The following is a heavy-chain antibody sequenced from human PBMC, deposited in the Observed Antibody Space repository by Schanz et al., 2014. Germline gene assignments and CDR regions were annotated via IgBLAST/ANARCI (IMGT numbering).Heavy chain of an antibody. CDR1: GYSFTPFP. CDR3: ARSGSSNWYFFDY. CDR2: INAGTGNT. V-gene: IGHV1-3*01. D-gene: IGHD6-13*01. Sequence: VQLVQSWAEVKGPGASVKVSCKASGYSFTPFPIHWVRQAPGQRLEWMGWINAGTGNTEYSQKFQGRVTMTRDTLASTAYMEVSSLRSEDTAVYYCARSGSSNWYFFDYWGQGTLVTVSS. J-gene: IGHJ4*02.